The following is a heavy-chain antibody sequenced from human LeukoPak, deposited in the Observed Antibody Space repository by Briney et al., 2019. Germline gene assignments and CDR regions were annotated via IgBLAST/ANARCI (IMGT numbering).Heavy chain of an antibody. D-gene: IGHD2-2*01. CDR2: ISTSGDST. J-gene: IGHJ4*02. V-gene: IGHV3-64*01. CDR1: GFTFNSFM. CDR3: ARGYCSSTTCSFRRYFDY. Sequence: GGSLRLSCAVSGFTFNSFMMHWVREAPGKGVEYVSAISTSGDSTYYVNSVKDRFTISRDNSKNTLYLQMGSLRAEDMAVYYCARGYCSSTTCSFRRYFDYWGQGALVTVSS.